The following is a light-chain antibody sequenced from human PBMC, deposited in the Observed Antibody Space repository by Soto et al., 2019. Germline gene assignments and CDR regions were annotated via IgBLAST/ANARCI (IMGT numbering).Light chain of an antibody. V-gene: IGKV3-20*01. Sequence: IVLTQSPGTLSLSPGERAALSCRASQSVTRGSLAWYQQKPGQAPRLLIYGVFSRDTGIPDRFSGSGSGTDFSLTISRLEPDDFAVYYCLHYGDSWTFGQGTKVEIK. CDR1: QSVTRGS. CDR3: LHYGDSWT. CDR2: GVF. J-gene: IGKJ1*01.